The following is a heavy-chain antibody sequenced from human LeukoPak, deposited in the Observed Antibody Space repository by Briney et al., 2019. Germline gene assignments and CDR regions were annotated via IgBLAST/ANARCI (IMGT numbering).Heavy chain of an antibody. V-gene: IGHV3-23*01. J-gene: IGHJ4*02. D-gene: IGHD3-3*01. CDR3: AKDSYDFWSGYREPFDY. Sequence: GGSLRLSCAASGFTFSSYAMSWVGQAPGKGLEWVSAISGRGGSTYYADSGKGRFTISRDNSKNTLYLQMNSLRAEDTAVYYCAKDSYDFWSGYREPFDYWGQGTLVTVSS. CDR1: GFTFSSYA. CDR2: ISGRGGST.